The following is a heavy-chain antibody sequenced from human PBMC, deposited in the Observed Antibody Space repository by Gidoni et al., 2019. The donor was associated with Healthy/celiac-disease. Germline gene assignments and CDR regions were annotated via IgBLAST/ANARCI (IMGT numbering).Heavy chain of an antibody. V-gene: IGHV4-39*01. CDR1: GGSISSSSYY. D-gene: IGHD4-17*01. Sequence: QLQLQESGPGLVKPSETLSLTCPVSGGSISSSSYYWGWIRQPPGKGLEWIGSIYYSGSTYYNPSLKSRVTISVDTSKNQFSLKLSSVTASDTAVYYCARRDYGDHPFDYWGQGTLVTVSS. CDR3: ARRDYGDHPFDY. CDR2: IYYSGST. J-gene: IGHJ4*02.